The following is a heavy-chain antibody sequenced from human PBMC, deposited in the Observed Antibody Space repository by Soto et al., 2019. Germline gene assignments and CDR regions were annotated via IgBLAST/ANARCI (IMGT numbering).Heavy chain of an antibody. CDR3: ARYTAQYYYYGMDV. CDR1: VGSFSSGSYY. CDR2: SYYIGST. V-gene: IGHV4-61*01. D-gene: IGHD5-18*01. Sequence: SEALSLTCTVSVGSFSSGSYYWSWILQPPGKALDGIGYSYYIGSTNYNPSLKSRVTISVDTSKNQFSLKLSSVTAADTAVYYCARYTAQYYYYGMDVWGQGTTVTVSS. J-gene: IGHJ6*02.